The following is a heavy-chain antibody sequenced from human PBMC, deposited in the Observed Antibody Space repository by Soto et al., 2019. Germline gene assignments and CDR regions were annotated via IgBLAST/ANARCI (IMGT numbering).Heavy chain of an antibody. V-gene: IGHV1-69*06. J-gene: IGHJ6*02. CDR1: GGTFSSYA. CDR3: ARAQFSDILTADDHPFDV. CDR2: IIPIFGTA. D-gene: IGHD3-9*01. Sequence: ASVKVSCKASGGTFSSYAISWVRQAPGQGLEWMGGIIPIFGTANYAQKFQGRVTITADKSTSTAYMELSSLRSEDTAVYYCARAQFSDILTADDHPFDVWGQGTSVTVSS.